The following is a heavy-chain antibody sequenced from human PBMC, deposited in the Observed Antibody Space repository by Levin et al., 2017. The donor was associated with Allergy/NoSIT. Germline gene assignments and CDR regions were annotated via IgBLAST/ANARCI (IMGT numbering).Heavy chain of an antibody. CDR1: GGSVSSSSYY. D-gene: IGHD4-17*01. Sequence: KTSETLSLTCTVSGGSVSSSSYYWGWIRQPPGKGLEWIGTIYYSGSTYYNPSLKSRVTISVDTSKNQFSLKLSSVTAADTAVYYCARDLRRSTVTTVARPYYYGMDVWGQGTTVTVSS. J-gene: IGHJ6*02. CDR2: IYYSGST. V-gene: IGHV4-39*07. CDR3: ARDLRRSTVTTVARPYYYGMDV.